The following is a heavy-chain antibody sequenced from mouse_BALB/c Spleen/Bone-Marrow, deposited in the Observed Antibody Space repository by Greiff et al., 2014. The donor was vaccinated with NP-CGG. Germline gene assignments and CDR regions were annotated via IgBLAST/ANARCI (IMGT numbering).Heavy chain of an antibody. CDR2: IYPSDSYT. V-gene: IGHV1-69*02. J-gene: IGHJ3*01. CDR3: SSAGNYCSYYAFAY. Sequence: QVQLKQPGAELVKPGASVKLSCKASGYTFNSYWINWVKQRPGQGLEWIGNIYPSDSYTKYNQKFKDKATLTVDKSSSTAYMQLSIPTSEYSAVYFCSSAGNYCSYYAFAYWGQGTLVTVSA. D-gene: IGHD2-1*01. CDR1: GYTFNSYW.